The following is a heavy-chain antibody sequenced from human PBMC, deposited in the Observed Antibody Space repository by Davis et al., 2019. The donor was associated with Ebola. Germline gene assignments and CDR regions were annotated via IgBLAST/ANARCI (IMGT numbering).Heavy chain of an antibody. J-gene: IGHJ4*02. CDR2: ISGSGRNT. V-gene: IGHV3-23*01. D-gene: IGHD3-10*01. Sequence: GESLKLSCAASGFTFSTYAMSWVRQAPEKGLEWVSSISGSGRNTYYADPVKGRFTISRDNAKNSLYLQMNSLRVEDTAVYYCAKGRGFKNDYWGQGTLVTVSS. CDR3: AKGRGFKNDY. CDR1: GFTFSTYA.